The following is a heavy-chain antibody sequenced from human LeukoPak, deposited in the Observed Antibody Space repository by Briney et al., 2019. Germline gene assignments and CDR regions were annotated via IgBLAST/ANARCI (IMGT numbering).Heavy chain of an antibody. CDR3: ARDNYYYGMDV. Sequence: PSETLSLTCTVSGGSISSYSWSWIRQPPGKGLEWIGYIYYSGSTNYNPSLKSRVTISVDTPKNQFSLKLSSVTAADTAVYYCARDNYYYGMDVWGQGTTVTVSS. CDR1: GGSISSYS. V-gene: IGHV4-59*01. J-gene: IGHJ6*02. CDR2: IYYSGST.